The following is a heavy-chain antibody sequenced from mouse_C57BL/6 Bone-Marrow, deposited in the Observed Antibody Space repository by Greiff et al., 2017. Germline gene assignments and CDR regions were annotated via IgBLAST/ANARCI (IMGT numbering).Heavy chain of an antibody. J-gene: IGHJ3*01. D-gene: IGHD2-12*01. V-gene: IGHV1-64*01. CDR3: ARGGYSNDVWFAY. CDR2: IHPNSGST. Sequence: QVQLQQPGAELVKPGASVKLSCTASGYTFTSYWMHWVKQRPGQGLEWIGMIHPNSGSTNYNEKFKSKATLTVDKSSSTAYMQLSSLTSEDSAVYYCARGGYSNDVWFAYWGQGTLVTVSA. CDR1: GYTFTSYW.